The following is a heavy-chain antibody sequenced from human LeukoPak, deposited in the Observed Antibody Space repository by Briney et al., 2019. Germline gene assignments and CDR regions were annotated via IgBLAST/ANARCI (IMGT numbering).Heavy chain of an antibody. D-gene: IGHD2-2*01. J-gene: IGHJ4*02. CDR1: GGSISSNSYY. Sequence: SGTLSLTCTVSGGSISSNSYYWGWIRQPPGKGLEWFGSIYYSGSTNYNPSLKSRVTISVDTSKNQFSLKLSSVTAADTAVYYCARLGYCSSTSCPRGYWGQGTLVTVSS. V-gene: IGHV4-39*07. CDR2: IYYSGST. CDR3: ARLGYCSSTSCPRGY.